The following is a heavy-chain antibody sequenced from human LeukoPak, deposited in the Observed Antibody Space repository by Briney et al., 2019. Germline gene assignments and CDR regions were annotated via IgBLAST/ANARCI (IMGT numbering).Heavy chain of an antibody. D-gene: IGHD3-16*01. CDR3: ARDDYDYVWGRYGMDV. CDR1: GYTFTGYY. CDR2: INPNSGGT. V-gene: IGHV1-2*02. J-gene: IGHJ6*02. Sequence: ASVKVSCKASGYTFTGYYMHWVRQAPGQGLEWMGWINPNSGGTNYAQKFQGRVTMTRDTSISTAYTELSRLRSDDTAVYYCARDDYDYVWGRYGMDVWGQGTTVTVSS.